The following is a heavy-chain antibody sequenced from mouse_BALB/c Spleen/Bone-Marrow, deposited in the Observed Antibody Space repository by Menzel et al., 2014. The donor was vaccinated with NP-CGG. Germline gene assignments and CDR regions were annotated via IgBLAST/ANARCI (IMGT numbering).Heavy chain of an antibody. D-gene: IGHD2-1*01. J-gene: IGHJ3*01. CDR2: IYPGDGTT. Sequence: VQRVEPGPELVKPGALVKISCKASGYTFTNFDISWVQQRPGQGLEWIGWIYPGDGTTKYTEKFKGKASLTTDKSSSTAYMQLNSLTSDNSAVYFCAKGGYFGNAFAYWGQGTLVSVSA. V-gene: IGHV1S56*01. CDR1: GYTFTNFD. CDR3: AKGGYFGNAFAY.